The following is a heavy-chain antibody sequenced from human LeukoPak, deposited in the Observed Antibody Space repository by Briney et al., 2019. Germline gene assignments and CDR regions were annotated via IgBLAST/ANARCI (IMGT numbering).Heavy chain of an antibody. CDR1: GFTFSPLG. CDR3: ARGRGLTLSYHYFDY. CDR2: ISSGSSTT. D-gene: IGHD3-10*01. Sequence: PGGPLRLSCAASGFTFSPLGMNWVRQAPGRGLEWVSYISSGSSTTYYADYVKGRFTISRDNAKNSLYLQVNSLRDEDTAVYYCARGRGLTLSYHYFDYWGQGTLVTVSS. J-gene: IGHJ4*02. V-gene: IGHV3-48*02.